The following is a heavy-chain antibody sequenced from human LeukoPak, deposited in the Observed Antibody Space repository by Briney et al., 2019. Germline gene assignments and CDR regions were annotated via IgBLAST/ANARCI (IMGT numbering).Heavy chain of an antibody. D-gene: IGHD3-22*01. V-gene: IGHV3-7*01. Sequence: GGSLRLSCVASRFQFSSYAMSWVRQAPGKGLEWVANIKQDGSEKYYVDSVKGRFTISRDNAKNSLYLQMNSLRAEDTAVYYCASQYYYDSSGYYDRDYWGQGTLVTVSS. CDR1: RFQFSSYA. CDR2: IKQDGSEK. CDR3: ASQYYYDSSGYYDRDY. J-gene: IGHJ4*02.